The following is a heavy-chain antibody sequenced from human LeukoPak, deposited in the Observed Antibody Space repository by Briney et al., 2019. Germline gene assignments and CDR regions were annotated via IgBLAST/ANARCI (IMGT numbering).Heavy chain of an antibody. V-gene: IGHV3-64D*09. J-gene: IGHJ4*02. D-gene: IGHD1/OR15-1a*01. CDR1: GFTFSSYA. CDR3: VRTIGQYDY. CDR2: ISTTGGNT. Sequence: GGSLRLSCSASGFTFSSYALHWGRQAPGKGLEYVSAISTTGGNTYYADSVRDRFTISRDNSKNTLYLQMSSLRAEDTAVYYCVRTIGQYDYWGQGTLVTVSS.